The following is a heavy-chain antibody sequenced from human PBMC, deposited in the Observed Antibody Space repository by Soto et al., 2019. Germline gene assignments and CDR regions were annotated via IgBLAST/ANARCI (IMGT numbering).Heavy chain of an antibody. D-gene: IGHD6-13*01. CDR1: GFSLSTTGVG. CDR2: IYWDDDK. CDR3: AHRQRGDYSCSWYGVDLDY. Sequence: QITLKESGPTLVKPTQTLTRTCTFSGFSLSTTGVGVAWISQPPGKALEWLPLIYWDDDKRYSPSLKSRLTITKDTSRNKVVVTMSNMDTVDTATYYCAHRQRGDYSCSWYGVDLDYWGQGTLVTVSS. J-gene: IGHJ4*02. V-gene: IGHV2-5*02.